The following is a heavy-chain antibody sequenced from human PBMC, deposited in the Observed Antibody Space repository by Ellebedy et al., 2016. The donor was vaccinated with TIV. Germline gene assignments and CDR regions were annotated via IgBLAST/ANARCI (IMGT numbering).Heavy chain of an antibody. Sequence: GESLKISCKGSGYSFTNYWIAWVRQMPGKGLEWMGIIYVGDSDTRYSPSFQGQVTISADKSTSTAYLQWSSLKASDTAMYYCARHGVRATIAWFDPWGQGTLVTVSS. CDR3: ARHGVRATIAWFDP. V-gene: IGHV5-51*01. CDR1: GYSFTNYW. J-gene: IGHJ5*02. CDR2: IYVGDSDT. D-gene: IGHD3-10*01.